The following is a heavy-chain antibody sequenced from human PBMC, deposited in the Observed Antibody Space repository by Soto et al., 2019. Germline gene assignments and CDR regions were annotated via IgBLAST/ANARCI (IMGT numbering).Heavy chain of an antibody. Sequence: QRQLQESGSGLVKPSQTLSLTCAVSGGSISSGGYSWSWIRQPPGKGLEWIGYIYHSGSTYYNPSLKRRVNISVDRSKNQFSLKLSSVTAADTAVYYCARGQVVAAQHWGQGTLVTVSS. CDR1: GGSISSGGYS. D-gene: IGHD2-15*01. V-gene: IGHV4-30-2*01. J-gene: IGHJ4*02. CDR3: ARGQVVAAQH. CDR2: IYHSGST.